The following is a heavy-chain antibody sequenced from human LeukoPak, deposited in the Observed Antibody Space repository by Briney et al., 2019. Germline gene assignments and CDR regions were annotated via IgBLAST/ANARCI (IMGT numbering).Heavy chain of an antibody. Sequence: PGGSLRLSCAAPGFTFSSYWMHWVRQAPGKGLVWVSRINSDGGSTSYADSVKGRFTISRDNAKTTLYLQMNSLRAEDTAMYCCARGRRDYYDSVDYWGQGTLVTVSS. CDR2: INSDGGST. CDR3: ARGRRDYYDSVDY. V-gene: IGHV3-74*01. CDR1: GFTFSSYW. J-gene: IGHJ4*02. D-gene: IGHD3-22*01.